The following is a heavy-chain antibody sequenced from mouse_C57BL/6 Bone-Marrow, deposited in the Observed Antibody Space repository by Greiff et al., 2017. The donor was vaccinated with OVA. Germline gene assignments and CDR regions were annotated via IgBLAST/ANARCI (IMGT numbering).Heavy chain of an antibody. D-gene: IGHD3-2*02. Sequence: QVHVKQSGAELARPGASVKLSCKASGYTFTSYGISWVKQRTGQGLEWIGEIYPRSGNTYYNEKFKGKATLTADKSSSTAYMELRSLTSEDSAVYFCARWGAQADYWGQGTTLTVSS. CDR1: GYTFTSYG. CDR3: ARWGAQADY. V-gene: IGHV1-81*01. CDR2: IYPRSGNT. J-gene: IGHJ2*01.